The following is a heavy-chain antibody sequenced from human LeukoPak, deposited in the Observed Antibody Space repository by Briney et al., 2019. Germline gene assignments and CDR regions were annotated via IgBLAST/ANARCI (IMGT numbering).Heavy chain of an antibody. CDR1: GYTFSAYA. CDR2: ISGSGGDT. J-gene: IGHJ4*02. D-gene: IGHD1-14*01. Sequence: GRSLRLSCAASGYTFSAYAMGWVRQAPGKGLEWVSAISGSGGDTYYAEFVKGRFIISRDNSKNTLYMQMNSLRAEDTAVYYCAKDNHDYWGQGTLVTVSS. V-gene: IGHV3-23*01. CDR3: AKDNHDY.